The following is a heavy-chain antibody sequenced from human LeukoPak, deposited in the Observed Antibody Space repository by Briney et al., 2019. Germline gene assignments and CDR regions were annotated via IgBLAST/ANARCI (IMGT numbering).Heavy chain of an antibody. CDR1: GFTFSSYW. D-gene: IGHD2-2*01. V-gene: IGHV3-7*01. Sequence: GGSLSLSCAASGFTFSSYWMSWVRQAPGKGLEWVANINEDGSKKYYVDSAKGRFTISRDNAKNSLYLQMNSLRAEDTAVYYCARDARVGYIDCWGQETLVTVSS. CDR3: ARDARVGYIDC. CDR2: INEDGSKK. J-gene: IGHJ4*02.